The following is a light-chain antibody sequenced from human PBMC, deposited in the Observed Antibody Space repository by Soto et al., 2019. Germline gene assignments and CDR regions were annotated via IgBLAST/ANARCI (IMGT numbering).Light chain of an antibody. CDR2: GAS. V-gene: IGKV3-20*01. J-gene: IGKJ1*01. CDR1: QSVSSTY. CDR3: QQYGSSPPWT. Sequence: EIVLTQSPGVLSLSPGERATLSCRASQSVSSTYLAWYQQKSGQAPRLLIYGASSRATGIPDRFSGTGSGTHFTLTISRLEPEDFAVYYCQQYGSSPPWTFGQGTKVEIK.